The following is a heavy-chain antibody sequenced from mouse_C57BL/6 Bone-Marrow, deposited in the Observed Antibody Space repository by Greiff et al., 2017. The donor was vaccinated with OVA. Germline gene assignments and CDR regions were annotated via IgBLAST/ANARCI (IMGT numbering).Heavy chain of an antibody. J-gene: IGHJ3*01. CDR2: INPSSGYT. D-gene: IGHD2-3*01. CDR1: GYTFTSYT. Sequence: VKLQQSGAELARPGASVKMSCKASGYTFTSYTMHWVKQRPGQGLEWIGYINPSSGYTKYNQKFKDKATLTADKSSSTAYMQLSSLTSEDSAVYYCAREGDGYYGWFAYWGQGTLVTVSA. V-gene: IGHV1-4*01. CDR3: AREGDGYYGWFAY.